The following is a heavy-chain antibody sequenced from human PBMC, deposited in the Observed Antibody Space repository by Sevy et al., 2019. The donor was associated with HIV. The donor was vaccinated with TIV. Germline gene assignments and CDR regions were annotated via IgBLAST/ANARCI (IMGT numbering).Heavy chain of an antibody. D-gene: IGHD1-26*01. CDR2: IPHHGINE. CDR3: ANAYSGSYSHSYLYALDV. CDR1: GFSFSYYR. J-gene: IGHJ6*02. V-gene: IGHV3-30*02. Sequence: GSLRLSCIGSGFSFSYYRIHWVRQSPGKGLDWVALIPHHGINENYADSVKGRFTISRDNSKNTVYLEMNSLRNEDTAIYFCANAYSGSYSHSYLYALDVWGQGTTVTVSS.